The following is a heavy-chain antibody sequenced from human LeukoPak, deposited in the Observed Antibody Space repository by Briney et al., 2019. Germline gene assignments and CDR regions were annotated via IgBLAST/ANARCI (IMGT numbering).Heavy chain of an antibody. D-gene: IGHD5-12*01. CDR2: ISSNGGST. CDR3: VKDQYSGYDWTPDY. V-gene: IGHV3-64D*06. Sequence: GGSLRLSCSASGFTFSSYAMHWLRQAPGKGLEYGSGISSNGGSTYYADSVKGRFTISRDNSKNTLYLQMSSLRAEDTAVYYCVKDQYSGYDWTPDYWGQGTLVTVSS. J-gene: IGHJ4*02. CDR1: GFTFSSYA.